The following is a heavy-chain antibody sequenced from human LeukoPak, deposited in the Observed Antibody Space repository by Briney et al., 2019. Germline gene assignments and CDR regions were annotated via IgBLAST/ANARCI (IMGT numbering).Heavy chain of an antibody. CDR3: ARGGSGWYIPAY. CDR1: GFTFSDYY. V-gene: IGHV3-11*03. Sequence: GGSLRLSCAASGFTFSDYYMSWIRQAPGRGLEWVSYVTSSSSYTNYADSVKGRFTISRDNAKNSLYLQMNSLRAEDTAVYYCARGGSGWYIPAYWGQGTLVTVSS. CDR2: VTSSSSYT. D-gene: IGHD6-19*01. J-gene: IGHJ4*02.